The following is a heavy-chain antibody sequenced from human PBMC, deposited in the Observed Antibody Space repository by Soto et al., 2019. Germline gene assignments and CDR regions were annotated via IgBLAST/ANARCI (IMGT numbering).Heavy chain of an antibody. J-gene: IGHJ6*02. CDR3: ARIQYSSSSYYGMDV. D-gene: IGHD6-13*01. Sequence: PSETLSLTCAVYGGSFSGYYWSWIRQPPGKGLEWIGEINHSGSTNYNPSLKSRVTISVDTSKNQFSLKLSSVTAADTAVYYCARIQYSSSSYYGMDVWGQGTTVTVSS. CDR1: GGSFSGYY. V-gene: IGHV4-34*01. CDR2: INHSGST.